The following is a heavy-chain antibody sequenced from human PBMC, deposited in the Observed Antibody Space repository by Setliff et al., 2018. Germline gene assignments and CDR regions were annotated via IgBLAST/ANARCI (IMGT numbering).Heavy chain of an antibody. Sequence: GESLRLSCAASGFTFSNAWMSWVRQAPGKGLEWVANVNPDGSGKYYVDSVKGRFTISRDNAKNSLYLQMDSLRVEDTAVYYCIDGRNRAWGVYWGQGTLVTVSS. CDR1: GFTFSNAW. V-gene: IGHV3-7*01. D-gene: IGHD7-27*01. CDR3: IDGRNRAWGVY. J-gene: IGHJ4*02. CDR2: VNPDGSGK.